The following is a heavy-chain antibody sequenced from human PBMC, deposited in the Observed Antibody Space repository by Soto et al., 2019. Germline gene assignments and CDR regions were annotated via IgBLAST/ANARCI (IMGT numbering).Heavy chain of an antibody. J-gene: IGHJ4*02. D-gene: IGHD2-8*02. CDR1: GGSISSYY. V-gene: IGHV4-59*12. CDR3: ARDKITGLFDY. Sequence: SGTLSLTCTVSGGSISSYYWSWIRQPPGKGLEWIGYIYYSGSTNYNPSLKSRVTISVDTSKNQFSLKLTSVTAADTAVYYCARDKITGLFDYWGQGTLVTVSS. CDR2: IYYSGST.